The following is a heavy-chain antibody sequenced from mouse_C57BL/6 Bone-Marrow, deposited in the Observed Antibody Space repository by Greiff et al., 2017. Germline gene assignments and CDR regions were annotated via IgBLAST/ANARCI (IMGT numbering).Heavy chain of an antibody. Sequence: QVQLQQPGAELVRPGSSVKLSCKASGYTFTSYWMHWVKQRPIQGLEWIGNIDPSDSEPHYNQKFKDKATLTVDKSSSTAYMQLSSLTSEDSAVYYCARRYFDVWGTGTTVTVSS. CDR1: GYTFTSYW. CDR2: IDPSDSEP. V-gene: IGHV1-52*01. J-gene: IGHJ1*03. CDR3: ARRYFDV.